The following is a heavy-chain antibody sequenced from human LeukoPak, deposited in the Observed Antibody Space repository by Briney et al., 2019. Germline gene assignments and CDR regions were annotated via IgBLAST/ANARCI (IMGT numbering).Heavy chain of an antibody. D-gene: IGHD4-17*01. CDR1: RFIFSKYA. CDR2: IKGDGSED. J-gene: IGHJ4*02. CDR3: ARDMGIYTNYGAY. V-gene: IGHV3-7*01. Sequence: GGSLRLSCAASRFIFSKYAMTWVRQPPGKGLEWVANIKGDGSEDEYVDSVKGRFTISRDNAQNSLFLQMDNLRGEDTAVYYCARDMGIYTNYGAYWGQGTLVTVSS.